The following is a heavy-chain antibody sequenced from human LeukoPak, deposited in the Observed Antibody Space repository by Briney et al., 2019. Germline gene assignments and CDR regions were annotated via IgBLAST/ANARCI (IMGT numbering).Heavy chain of an antibody. D-gene: IGHD3-10*01. CDR1: GYTFTGYY. Sequence: ASVKVSCKASGYTFTGYYMHWVRQAPGQGLEWMGWINPNSGGTNYAQKFQGRVTMTRDTSISTAYMELSRLRSDDTAVYYCARDAGSGSQLADVFDIWGQGTMVTVSS. CDR3: ARDAGSGSQLADVFDI. V-gene: IGHV1-2*02. J-gene: IGHJ3*02. CDR2: INPNSGGT.